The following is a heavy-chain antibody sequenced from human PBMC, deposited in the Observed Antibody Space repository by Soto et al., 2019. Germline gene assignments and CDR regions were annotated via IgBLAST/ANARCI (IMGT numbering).Heavy chain of an antibody. CDR2: IYYSGST. CDR3: ARGTVVPAAIAVYYGMDV. J-gene: IGHJ6*02. D-gene: IGHD2-2*01. V-gene: IGHV4-39*01. CDR1: GGSISSSSYY. Sequence: SETLSLTCTVSGGSISSSSYYWGWIRQPPGKGLEWIGSIYYSGSTYYNPSLKSRVTISVDTSKNQFSLKLSSVTAADTAVYYCARGTVVPAAIAVYYGMDVWGQGPRSPSP.